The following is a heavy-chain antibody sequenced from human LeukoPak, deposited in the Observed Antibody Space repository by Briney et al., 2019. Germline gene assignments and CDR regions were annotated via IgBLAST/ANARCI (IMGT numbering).Heavy chain of an antibody. D-gene: IGHD2-15*01. CDR2: ISAYNGNT. CDR1: GYSFVDSG. J-gene: IGHJ4*02. Sequence: GASVKVSCKASGYSFVDSGVSWVRQAPGQGLEWMGWISAYNGNTDGPQKFQGRLTLTTDTSTNTAYIVLTSLRSEDTAIYYCARDRAGGAALLRHFDYWGQGTLVTVSS. V-gene: IGHV1-18*01. CDR3: ARDRAGGAALLRHFDY.